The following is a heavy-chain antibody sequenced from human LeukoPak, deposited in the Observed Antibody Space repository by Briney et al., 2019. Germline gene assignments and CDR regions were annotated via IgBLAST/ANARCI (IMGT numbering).Heavy chain of an antibody. Sequence: PSETLSLTCTVSGGSIRSYYWSWIRQPPGKGLEWIGYIYYSGSTNYNPSLKSRVSISVDTSKDQFSLKLSSVTAADTAVYYCARTGSTVTMLYPFDHWGQGTLVTVSS. V-gene: IGHV4-59*01. CDR1: GGSIRSYY. D-gene: IGHD4-17*01. CDR3: ARTGSTVTMLYPFDH. J-gene: IGHJ4*02. CDR2: IYYSGST.